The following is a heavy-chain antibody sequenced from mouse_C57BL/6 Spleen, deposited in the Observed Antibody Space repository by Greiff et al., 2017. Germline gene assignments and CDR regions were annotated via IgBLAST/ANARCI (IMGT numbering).Heavy chain of an antibody. D-gene: IGHD2-1*01. Sequence: VQLQQPGAELVRPGTSVKLSCKASGYTFTSSWMHWVKQRPGQGLEWIGVIDPSDSYTNYNQKFKGKATLTVDTSSSTAYMQLSSLTSEDSAVYYCARRGNEGFAYWGQGTLVTGSA. CDR1: GYTFTSSW. CDR3: ARRGNEGFAY. V-gene: IGHV1-59*01. J-gene: IGHJ3*01. CDR2: IDPSDSYT.